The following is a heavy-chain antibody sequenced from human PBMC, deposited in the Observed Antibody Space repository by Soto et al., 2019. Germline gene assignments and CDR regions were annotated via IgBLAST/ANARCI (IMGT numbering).Heavy chain of an antibody. D-gene: IGHD3-3*01. Sequence: QVQLQESGPGLVKPSQTLSLTCTVSGGSISSGDYYWSWIRQHPGKGLEWIGYIYYSGSTYYNPSLKSRVTISVDTSKNQFSRKLSSVTAAGTAVYYCARWWSGSRQGFDPWGQGNLVSVSS. V-gene: IGHV4-31*03. CDR1: GGSISSGDYY. CDR2: IYYSGST. CDR3: ARWWSGSRQGFDP. J-gene: IGHJ5*02.